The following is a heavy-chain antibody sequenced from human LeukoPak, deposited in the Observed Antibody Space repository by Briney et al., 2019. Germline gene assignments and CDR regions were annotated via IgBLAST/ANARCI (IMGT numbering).Heavy chain of an antibody. V-gene: IGHV3-43*02. J-gene: IGHJ4*02. Sequence: GGSLRLSCAASGFTVSSNYMSWARQAPGKGLEWVSLISGDGGSTYYADSVKGRFTISRDNSKNSLYLQMNSLRTEDTALYYCAKVIWFGELFQPGDYWGQGTLVTVSS. CDR1: GFTVSSNY. CDR3: AKVIWFGELFQPGDY. CDR2: ISGDGGST. D-gene: IGHD3-10*01.